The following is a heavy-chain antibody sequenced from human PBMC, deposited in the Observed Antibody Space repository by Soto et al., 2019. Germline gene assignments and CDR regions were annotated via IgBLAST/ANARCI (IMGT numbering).Heavy chain of an antibody. CDR2: IYYSGST. CDR3: AATTPYGMDV. J-gene: IGHJ6*02. V-gene: IGHV4-31*03. Sequence: SETLSLTCTVSGGSISSGGYYWSWIRQHPGKGLEWIGYIYYSGSTYYNPSLKSRVTISVDTSKNQFSLKLSSVTAADTAVYYCAATTPYGMDVWGQGTTVTVSS. D-gene: IGHD4-4*01. CDR1: GGSISSGGYY.